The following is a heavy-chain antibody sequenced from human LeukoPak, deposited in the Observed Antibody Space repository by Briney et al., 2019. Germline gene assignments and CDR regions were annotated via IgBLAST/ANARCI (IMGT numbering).Heavy chain of an antibody. J-gene: IGHJ4*02. D-gene: IGHD3-22*01. Sequence: SETLSLTCAVYGGSFSGYYWSWIRQPPGKGLEWIGEINHSGSTNYNPSLKSRVTISVDTSKNQFSLKLSSVTAADTAVYYCARHYHDSSGYPYFDYWGQGTLVTVSS. CDR1: GGSFSGYY. CDR2: INHSGST. V-gene: IGHV4-34*01. CDR3: ARHYHDSSGYPYFDY.